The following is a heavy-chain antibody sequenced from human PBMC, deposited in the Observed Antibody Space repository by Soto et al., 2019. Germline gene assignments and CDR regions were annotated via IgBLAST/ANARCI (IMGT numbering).Heavy chain of an antibody. J-gene: IGHJ4*02. CDR2: ISGSGGST. D-gene: IGHD3-9*01. CDR1: GFTFSSYA. Sequence: GGSLRLSCAASGFTFSSYAMSWVRQAPGKGLEWVSAISGSGGSTYYADSVKGRFTISRDNSKNTLYLQMNGLRAEDTAVYYCAKAYYDILTGYGYWGQGTLVTVSS. V-gene: IGHV3-23*01. CDR3: AKAYYDILTGYGY.